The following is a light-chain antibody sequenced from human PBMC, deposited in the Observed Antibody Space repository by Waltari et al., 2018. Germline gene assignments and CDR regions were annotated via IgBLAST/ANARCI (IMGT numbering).Light chain of an antibody. CDR2: DAS. Sequence: ESVLTQSPATLSLSPGERATLSCRASQSVRSYLAWYQQKPGQAPRLPIYDASNRATGLPTRFSGSGSGTDFTLTISSLEPEDVAVYYCQQRSNWPLTFGGGTKVEI. J-gene: IGKJ4*01. CDR3: QQRSNWPLT. CDR1: QSVRSY. V-gene: IGKV3-11*01.